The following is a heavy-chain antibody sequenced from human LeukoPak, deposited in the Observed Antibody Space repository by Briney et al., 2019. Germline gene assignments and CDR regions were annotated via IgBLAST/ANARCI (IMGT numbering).Heavy chain of an antibody. CDR2: LYGNMRT. V-gene: IGHV4-59*11. J-gene: IGHJ2*01. Sequence: SDPLSLTCTVSGDSISSHYWGWLRQPPGKGLEWIAYLYGNMRTKDNPSLKGRVTLSADTSKNQHSLRLSSVTAADTAVYYCARGRYGDYWYFDLWGRGTLVTVSS. CDR3: ARGRYGDYWYFDL. D-gene: IGHD4-17*01. CDR1: GDSISSHY.